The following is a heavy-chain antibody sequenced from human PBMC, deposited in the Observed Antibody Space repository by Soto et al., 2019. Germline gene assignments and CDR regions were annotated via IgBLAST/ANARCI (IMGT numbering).Heavy chain of an antibody. V-gene: IGHV3-11*01. Sequence: GGSLRLSCAASGFTFSDYYMSWIRQAPGKGLEWVSYISSSGSTIYYADSVKGRFTISRDNAKNSLYLQMNSLRAEDTAVYYCAPGLDYGDYVDSFDTWGQGTLVTVSS. CDR1: GFTFSDYY. CDR2: ISSSGSTI. D-gene: IGHD4-17*01. J-gene: IGHJ5*02. CDR3: APGLDYGDYVDSFDT.